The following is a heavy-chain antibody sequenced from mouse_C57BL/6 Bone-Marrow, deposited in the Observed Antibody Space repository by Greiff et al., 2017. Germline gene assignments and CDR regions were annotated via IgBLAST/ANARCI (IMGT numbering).Heavy chain of an antibody. CDR3: AREGLTETCWDFDV. V-gene: IGHV1-69*01. Sequence: VQLQQPGAELVMPGASVKLSCKASGYTFTSYWMHWVKQRPGQGLEWIGEIDPSDSYTNYNQKCKGKSTLTVDKYSSEDDMQLSSLTSEDSAVYDCAREGLTETCWDFDVWGTGTTGTVSS. CDR1: GYTFTSYW. D-gene: IGHD2-13*01. J-gene: IGHJ1*03. CDR2: IDPSDSYT.